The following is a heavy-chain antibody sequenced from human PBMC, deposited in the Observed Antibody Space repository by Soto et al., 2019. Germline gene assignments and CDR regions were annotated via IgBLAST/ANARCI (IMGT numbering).Heavy chain of an antibody. CDR3: ARAEYYDFWSGSYYFDY. Sequence: GGSLRLFCAASGFTFSSYWMHWARQAPGKGLVWVSRINSDGSSTSYADSVKGRFTISRDNAKNTLYLQMNSLRAEDTAVYYCARAEYYDFWSGSYYFDYWGQGTLVTVSS. CDR2: INSDGSST. D-gene: IGHD3-3*01. V-gene: IGHV3-74*01. CDR1: GFTFSSYW. J-gene: IGHJ4*02.